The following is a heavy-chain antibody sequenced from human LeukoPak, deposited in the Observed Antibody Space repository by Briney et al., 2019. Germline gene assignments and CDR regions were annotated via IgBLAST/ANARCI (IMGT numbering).Heavy chain of an antibody. Sequence: PSETLSLTCAVYGGSLSGSYWSWIPQPPGKGLKWIGEFNHSGSTNYNPSLRRRVTISVDTSKNQFSLKLSSVTAADTAVYYCARVHSSGYYRPYGVDVWGQGTTVTVSS. CDR2: FNHSGST. D-gene: IGHD3-22*01. J-gene: IGHJ6*02. CDR1: GGSLSGSY. V-gene: IGHV4-34*01. CDR3: ARVHSSGYYRPYGVDV.